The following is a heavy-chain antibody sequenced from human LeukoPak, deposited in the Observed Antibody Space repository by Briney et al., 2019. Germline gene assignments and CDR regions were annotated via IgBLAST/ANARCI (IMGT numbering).Heavy chain of an antibody. V-gene: IGHV3-23*01. CDR1: GFSFSSSD. Sequence: GGSLRLSCAASGFSFSSSDMNWVRQAPGKGLEWVSGISGSGGSTHYADSVKDRFTISRDNSKNTLYLQMNSLRAEDTAVYYCAKETVVVVAATPDAFDIWGQGTMVTVSS. J-gene: IGHJ3*02. CDR2: ISGSGGST. D-gene: IGHD2-15*01. CDR3: AKETVVVVAATPDAFDI.